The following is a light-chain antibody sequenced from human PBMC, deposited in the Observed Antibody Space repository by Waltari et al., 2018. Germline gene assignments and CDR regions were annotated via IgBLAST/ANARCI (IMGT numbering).Light chain of an antibody. CDR1: QSITSNY. Sequence: EIVLTQSPGTLSLSPGERATLSCRASQSITSNYLAWYQQRPGQAPRLLIYDASTRVTGIPDRFSGSGSGTDFTLTINRLEPEDFAVYYCQQCGRSLYTFGQGTTLEIK. CDR2: DAS. J-gene: IGKJ2*01. CDR3: QQCGRSLYT. V-gene: IGKV3-20*01.